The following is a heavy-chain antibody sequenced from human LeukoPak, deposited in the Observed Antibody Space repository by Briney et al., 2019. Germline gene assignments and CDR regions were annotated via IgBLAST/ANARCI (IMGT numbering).Heavy chain of an antibody. CDR3: ASLYSQSPFDY. V-gene: IGHV3-23*01. D-gene: IGHD3-16*01. Sequence: GGSLRLSCAASGFSFSRYSMGWVRQAPGKGLEWVSVITESDDITYYADSVKGRFTISRDNAKNSLYLQMNSLRAEDTAVYYCASLYSQSPFDYWGQGTLVTVSS. J-gene: IGHJ4*02. CDR1: GFSFSRYS. CDR2: ITESDDIT.